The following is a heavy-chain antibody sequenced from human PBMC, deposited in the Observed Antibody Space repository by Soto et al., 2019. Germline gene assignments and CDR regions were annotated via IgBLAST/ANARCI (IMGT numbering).Heavy chain of an antibody. CDR3: AKETFGVGWTLDF. CDR2: ISGGGGNS. CDR1: GFNFGDYT. D-gene: IGHD6-19*01. Sequence: QLLESGGGLVQPGGSRRLSCAACGFNFGDYTMTWVRQAPGKGLVWISTISGGGGNSYYADVVKGRVTITRDNSKNTLYLQMNSLKGEDTALYFCAKETFGVGWTLDFWGQGTLVTVSS. V-gene: IGHV3-23*01. J-gene: IGHJ4*02.